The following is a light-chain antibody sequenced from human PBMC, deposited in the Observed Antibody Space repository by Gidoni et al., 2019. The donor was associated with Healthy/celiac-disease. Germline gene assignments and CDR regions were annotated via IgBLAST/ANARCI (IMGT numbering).Light chain of an antibody. J-gene: IGKJ5*01. CDR2: DAS. CDR1: QDINNY. Sequence: DIQMTQSPSSLSESVGDRVTITCQASQDINNYLNWYQQKPGKAPKLLIYDASNLETGVPSRFSGSGSGTDFTFNISSLQPEDIATYDCQQYDNLPITCGQGTRLEIK. CDR3: QQYDNLPIT. V-gene: IGKV1-33*01.